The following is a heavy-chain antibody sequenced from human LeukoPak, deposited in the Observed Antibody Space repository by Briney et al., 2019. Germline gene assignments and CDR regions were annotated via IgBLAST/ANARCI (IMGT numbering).Heavy chain of an antibody. Sequence: GGSLRLSCSASGFTFSYYAIHWVRQAPGKGLEWVALIWSDGSNIYYADSVKGRITISRDNSKNTVYLQMNSLRAEDTAVYYCARELFSSGSCPDGWGQGTLVTVSS. CDR3: ARELFSSGSCPDG. CDR1: GFTFSYYA. CDR2: IWSDGSNI. J-gene: IGHJ4*02. V-gene: IGHV3-33*01. D-gene: IGHD3-10*01.